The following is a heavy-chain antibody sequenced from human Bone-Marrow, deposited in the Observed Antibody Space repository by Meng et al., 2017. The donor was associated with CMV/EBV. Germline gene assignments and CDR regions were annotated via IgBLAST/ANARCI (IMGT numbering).Heavy chain of an antibody. D-gene: IGHD2-2*01. J-gene: IGHJ6*02. Sequence: ASVKVSCKASGYTFTSYGISWVRQAPGQGREWMGWISAYNGNTNYAQKLQGRVTMTTDTSTSTAYMELRSLRSDDTAVYYCASYSAGNCSSTSCYWNYYYGMDVWGQGTTVTVSS. V-gene: IGHV1-18*01. CDR3: ASYSAGNCSSTSCYWNYYYGMDV. CDR2: ISAYNGNT. CDR1: GYTFTSYG.